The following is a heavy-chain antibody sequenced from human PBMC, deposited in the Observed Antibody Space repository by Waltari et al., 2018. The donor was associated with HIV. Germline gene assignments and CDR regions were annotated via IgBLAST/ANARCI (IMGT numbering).Heavy chain of an antibody. CDR2: IIPVFGTT. D-gene: IGHD6-25*01. V-gene: IGHV1-69*13. J-gene: IGHJ4*02. CDR1: GGSFSNNA. Sequence: QVQLVQSGAEVKKPWSSVKVSCKASGGSFSNNAISWVRQAPGQGLEWMGGIIPVFGTTYYSQKCQGRVTITADVSLTTAYLDLSSLGSDDTAVYFCARGAASNTFNSYFDSWGQGVLVTVSS. CDR3: ARGAASNTFNSYFDS.